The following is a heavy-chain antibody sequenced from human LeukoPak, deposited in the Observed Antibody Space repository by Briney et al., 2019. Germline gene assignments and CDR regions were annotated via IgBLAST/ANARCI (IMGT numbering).Heavy chain of an antibody. Sequence: GGSLRLSCAASRFTFSNYGMHWVRQAPGKGLEWVTFIRYDGSNKYYADSVKGRFTISRDNSKNMLYLQMNSLRAEDTAVYYCAKGTVIAATPGDYWGQGTLVTVSS. V-gene: IGHV3-30*02. J-gene: IGHJ4*02. D-gene: IGHD2-15*01. CDR2: IRYDGSNK. CDR1: RFTFSNYG. CDR3: AKGTVIAATPGDY.